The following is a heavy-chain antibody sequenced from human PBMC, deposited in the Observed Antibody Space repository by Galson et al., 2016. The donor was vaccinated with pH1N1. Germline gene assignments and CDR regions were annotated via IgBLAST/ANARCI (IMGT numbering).Heavy chain of an antibody. CDR1: GFSLSSFW. CDR2: INKDGSKI. V-gene: IGHV3-7*01. J-gene: IGHJ1*01. CDR3: ARSIGNIGAH. Sequence: SLRLSCAASGFSLSSFWMIWVRQAPEKGLEWVANINKDGSKIYYVDSVKGRFTISRDNAKSSLYLQMNSLRAEDTAVYYCARSIGNIGAHWGQGTLVTVSS. D-gene: IGHD5-12*01.